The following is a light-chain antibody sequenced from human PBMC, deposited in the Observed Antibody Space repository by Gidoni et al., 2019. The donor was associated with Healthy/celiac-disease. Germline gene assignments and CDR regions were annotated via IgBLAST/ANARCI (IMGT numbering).Light chain of an antibody. CDR2: DAS. Sequence: DIQMTQSPSTLSASVGDRVTITCRASQSISSWLAWYQQKPGKAPKLLIYDASSLESGVPSRFSGSGSGTEFTLTISSLQPDDFATYYCQQYNSYPGFXQXTKVXIK. CDR3: QQYNSYPG. CDR1: QSISSW. J-gene: IGKJ1*01. V-gene: IGKV1-5*01.